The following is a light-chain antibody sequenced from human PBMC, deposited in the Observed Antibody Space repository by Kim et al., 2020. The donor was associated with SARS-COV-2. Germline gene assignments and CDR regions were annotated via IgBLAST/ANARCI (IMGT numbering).Light chain of an antibody. CDR1: SSNIGNNT. V-gene: IGLV1-44*01. J-gene: IGLJ3*02. Sequence: GVTISCSGSSSNIGNNTVNWYQQFPGTAPQLLIDTDDRRPSGVSDRVSCSKSGTSASLAISALRSEDEADYYCATWDDSLDVWMFGGGTKLTVL. CDR2: TDD. CDR3: ATWDDSLDVWM.